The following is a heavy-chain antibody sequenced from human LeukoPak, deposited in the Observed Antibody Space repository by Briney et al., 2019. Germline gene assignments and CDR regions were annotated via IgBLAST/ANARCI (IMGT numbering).Heavy chain of an antibody. CDR2: INPNSGGT. J-gene: IGHJ4*02. Sequence: GASVKVSCKASGYTFTGYYMHWVRQAPGQGLEWMGWINPNSGGTNYAQKFQGWVTMTRDTSISTAYMELSRLRSDDTAVYYCARDLRPSSGWNPSRVLDYWGQGTLVTVSS. CDR3: ARDLRPSSGWNPSRVLDY. CDR1: GYTFTGYY. D-gene: IGHD6-19*01. V-gene: IGHV1-2*04.